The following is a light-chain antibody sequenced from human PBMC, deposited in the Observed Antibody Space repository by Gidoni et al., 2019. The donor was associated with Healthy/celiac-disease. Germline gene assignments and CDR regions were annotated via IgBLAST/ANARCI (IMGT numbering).Light chain of an antibody. J-gene: IGKJ1*01. CDR2: DAS. Sequence: IQMTQSPSTLSASVGDRVTIPCRATQSINIWLAWYQQKPGKAPKLLIYDASSLESGVPSRFSGSGSGTEFTLTISSLQPDDFATYYCLQYNSYPWTFGQGTKVEIK. V-gene: IGKV1-5*01. CDR3: LQYNSYPWT. CDR1: QSINIW.